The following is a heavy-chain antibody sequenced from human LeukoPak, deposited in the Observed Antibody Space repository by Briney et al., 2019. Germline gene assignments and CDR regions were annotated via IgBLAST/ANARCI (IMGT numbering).Heavy chain of an antibody. Sequence: SETLPLTCTVSGGSISSYYWSWIRQPPGKGLEWIGYIYYSGSTNYNPSLKSRVTISVDTSKNQFSLKLSSVTAADTAVYYCARARGRAAAGPFDYWGQGTLVTVSS. CDR1: GGSISSYY. D-gene: IGHD6-13*01. V-gene: IGHV4-59*01. CDR2: IYYSGST. CDR3: ARARGRAAAGPFDY. J-gene: IGHJ4*02.